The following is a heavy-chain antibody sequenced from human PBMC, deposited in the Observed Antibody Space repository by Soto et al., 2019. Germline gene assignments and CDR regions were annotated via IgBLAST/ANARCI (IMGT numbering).Heavy chain of an antibody. CDR3: ARALSAADGPY. D-gene: IGHD2-15*01. CDR2: INTDGSNT. J-gene: IGHJ4*02. V-gene: IGHV3-74*01. Sequence: GGSLRLSCAASGFTFSTYWMHWVRQAPGKGLVWVSRINTDGSNTIYADSVKGRFTISRDNAKNTLYLQMSSLRAEDTAVYYCARALSAADGPYWGQGTLVTVSS. CDR1: GFTFSTYW.